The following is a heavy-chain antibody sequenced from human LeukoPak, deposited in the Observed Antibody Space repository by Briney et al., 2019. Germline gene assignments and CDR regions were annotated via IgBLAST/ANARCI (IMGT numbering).Heavy chain of an antibody. Sequence: GASVKVSCKASGYTFTGQYMHWVRQAPGQGLEWMGWLNPNSGGTNYVQKFQGRVTMTRDTSISTAYMELSSLISDDTAVYYCASGGSYCSSTSCSFDYWGQGALVTVSS. J-gene: IGHJ4*02. D-gene: IGHD2-2*01. CDR1: GYTFTGQY. CDR3: ASGGSYCSSTSCSFDY. V-gene: IGHV1-2*02. CDR2: LNPNSGGT.